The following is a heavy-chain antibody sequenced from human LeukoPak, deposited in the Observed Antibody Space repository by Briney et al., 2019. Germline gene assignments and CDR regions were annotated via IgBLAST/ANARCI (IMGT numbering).Heavy chain of an antibody. V-gene: IGHV3-23*01. D-gene: IGHD2-2*01. Sequence: GGSLRPSCAASGFTFSSYAMSWVRQAPGKGLEWVSAISGSGGSTYYADSVKGRFTISRDNSKNTLYLQMNSLRAEDTAVYYCAKGLVVPAAMSYFDYWGQGTLVTVSS. J-gene: IGHJ4*02. CDR1: GFTFSSYA. CDR2: ISGSGGST. CDR3: AKGLVVPAAMSYFDY.